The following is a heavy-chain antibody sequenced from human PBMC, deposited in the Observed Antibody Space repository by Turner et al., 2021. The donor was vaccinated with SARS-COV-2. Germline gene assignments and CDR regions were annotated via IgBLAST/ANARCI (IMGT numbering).Heavy chain of an antibody. D-gene: IGHD2-2*01. Sequence: QVQLVQSGAEVKKPGASVKVSCKASGYTFTGYYMHWVRQAPGQGLEWMGWISPNSGGTNYAQKFQGRVTMTRDTSISTVYMELSSLRSEDTAVYYCARDIVLIPATYGFDYWGQGTLVTVSS. CDR1: GYTFTGYY. J-gene: IGHJ4*02. V-gene: IGHV1-2*02. CDR2: ISPNSGGT. CDR3: ARDIVLIPATYGFDY.